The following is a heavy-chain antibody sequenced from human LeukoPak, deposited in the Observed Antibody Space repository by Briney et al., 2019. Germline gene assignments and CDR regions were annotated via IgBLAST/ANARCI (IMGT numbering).Heavy chain of an antibody. CDR2: IYYSGST. D-gene: IGHD3-16*01. V-gene: IGHV4-39*01. CDR3: ASLGSSKSYGMDD. J-gene: IGHJ6*02. CDR1: GGSISSSSYY. Sequence: SETLSLTCTVSGGSISSSSYYWGWIRQPPGKGLEWIGSIYYSGSTYYNPSLKSRVTISVDTSKNQFSLKLSSVTAADTAVYYCASLGSSKSYGMDDWGQGTTVTVSS.